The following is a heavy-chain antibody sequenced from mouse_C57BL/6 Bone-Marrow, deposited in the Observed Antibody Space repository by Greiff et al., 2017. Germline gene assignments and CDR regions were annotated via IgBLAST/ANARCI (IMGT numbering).Heavy chain of an antibody. V-gene: IGHV1-55*01. Sequence: QVQLQQSGAELVKPGASVKMSCKASGYTFTSYWITWVKQRPGQGLEWIGDIYPGSGSTNSNEKFKSKATLTVDTASSPAYRHLSSLTSEDSAVYYWAREHLYGSSGYYFDYWGQGTTLTVSS. J-gene: IGHJ2*01. D-gene: IGHD1-1*01. CDR3: AREHLYGSSGYYFDY. CDR1: GYTFTSYW. CDR2: IYPGSGST.